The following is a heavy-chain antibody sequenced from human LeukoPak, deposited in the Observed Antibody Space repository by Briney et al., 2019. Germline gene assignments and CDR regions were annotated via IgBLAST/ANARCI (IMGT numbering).Heavy chain of an antibody. Sequence: ETLCLTCTVSGDSISSSYWSWIRQPPGKGLEWIGFIYDTGSTNYNPSLKSRVTISVGASKNEFSLKLSSVTAADTAVYYCAQGTSNWANFDYWGQGTLVTVSS. V-gene: IGHV4-59*01. J-gene: IGHJ4*02. CDR1: GDSISSSY. CDR2: IYDTGST. D-gene: IGHD4-11*01. CDR3: AQGTSNWANFDY.